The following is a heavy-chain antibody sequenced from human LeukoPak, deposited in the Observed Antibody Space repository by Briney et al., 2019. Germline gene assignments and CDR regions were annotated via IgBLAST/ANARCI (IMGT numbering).Heavy chain of an antibody. Sequence: PSETLSLTCTVSGGSTSSYYWSWIRQPPGKGLEWIGYIYYSGSTNYNPSLKSRVTISVDTSKNQFSLKLSSVTAADTAVYYCARDRLGDSSDNWGQGTLVTVSS. CDR1: GGSTSSYY. D-gene: IGHD3-22*01. V-gene: IGHV4-59*01. CDR2: IYYSGST. J-gene: IGHJ4*02. CDR3: ARDRLGDSSDN.